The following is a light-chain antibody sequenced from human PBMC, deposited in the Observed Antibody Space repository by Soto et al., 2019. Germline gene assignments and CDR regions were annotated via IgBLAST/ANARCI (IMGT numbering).Light chain of an antibody. CDR2: GAS. CDR3: HQYNSWPRT. CDR1: QSVSSN. J-gene: IGKJ1*01. Sequence: EIVLTQSPATLSSSPGERATLSCRASQSVSSNLAWYQQKPGQAPRLLIYGASTRATGIPARFSGSGSGTEFTLTISSLQSEDFAVYYCHQYNSWPRTFGQGTKVDIK. V-gene: IGKV3-15*01.